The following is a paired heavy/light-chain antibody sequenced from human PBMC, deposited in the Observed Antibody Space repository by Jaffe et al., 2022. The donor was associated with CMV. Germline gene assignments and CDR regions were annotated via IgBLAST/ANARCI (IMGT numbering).Heavy chain of an antibody. J-gene: IGHJ4*02. D-gene: IGHD5-18*01. Sequence: QVQLQESGPGLLKPSETLSLTCTVSGGSVSIGSHFWSWIRQPPGNRPEFIGYMHDSGSTNYNPSLKSRVTISIDSSKNQFSLELTSVTAADTAIYYCARGRGYSYGIDYWGQGTLVTVSS. CDR2: MHDSGST. V-gene: IGHV4-61*01. CDR1: GGSVSIGSHF. CDR3: ARGRGYSYGIDY.
Light chain of an antibody. Sequence: DFQMTQSPSTLSASVGDRVTITCRASQSISRWLAWYQQKPGKAPKLLIYQASVLEVGVPSRFSGSASGTEFTLTISSLQPDDVATYYCQQYSGYWTFGLGTKVEI. V-gene: IGKV1-5*03. CDR3: QQYSGYWT. CDR2: QAS. J-gene: IGKJ1*01. CDR1: QSISRW.